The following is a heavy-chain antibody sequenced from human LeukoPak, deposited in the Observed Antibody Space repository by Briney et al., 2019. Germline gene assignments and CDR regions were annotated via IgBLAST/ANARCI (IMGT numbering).Heavy chain of an antibody. CDR2: IYYSGST. D-gene: IGHD3-22*01. J-gene: IGHJ4*02. CDR3: ARQGYDSSGYQLYYFEY. Sequence: SETLSLTCTVSGGSISSYYWSWIRQPPGKGLEWIGYIYYSGSTNYNPSLKSRVTISVDTSKDQFSLKLSSVTAIDTAVYYCARQGYDSSGYQLYYFEYWGQGTLVTVSS. V-gene: IGHV4-59*08. CDR1: GGSISSYY.